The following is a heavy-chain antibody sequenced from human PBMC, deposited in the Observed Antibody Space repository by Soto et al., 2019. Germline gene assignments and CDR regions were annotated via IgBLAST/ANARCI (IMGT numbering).Heavy chain of an antibody. CDR1: GFTFSNHP. V-gene: IGHV3-23*01. CDR3: AKHVDNWGAPYYFDS. D-gene: IGHD3-16*01. Sequence: GGSLRLSCAASGFTFSNHPMSWVRQAPGKWLEWVSAISDDGSSTYYADSVKGRFTISRDNSKNTLYVQMNSLRPEDTAVYYCAKHVDNWGAPYYFDSWGQGTQVTVS. CDR2: ISDDGSST. J-gene: IGHJ4*02.